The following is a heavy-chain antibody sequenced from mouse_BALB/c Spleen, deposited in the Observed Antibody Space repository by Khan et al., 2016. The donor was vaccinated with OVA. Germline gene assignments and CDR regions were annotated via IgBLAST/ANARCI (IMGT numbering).Heavy chain of an antibody. Sequence: VQLQQSGAELVRPGALVKLSCKASGFNIKDYYMHWVKQRPEQALEWIGWIDPENGETVYDPKFQGKANITADTSSNTAYLQLSSLTSEDTAVXYCARSGYFAWFAYWGQGTLVTVSA. V-gene: IGHV14-1*02. CDR1: GFNIKDYY. J-gene: IGHJ3*01. CDR2: IDPENGET. CDR3: ARSGYFAWFAY.